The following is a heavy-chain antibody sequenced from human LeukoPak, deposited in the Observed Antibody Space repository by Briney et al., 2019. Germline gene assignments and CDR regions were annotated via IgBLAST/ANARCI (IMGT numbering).Heavy chain of an antibody. Sequence: SETLSLTCAVYGGSFSGYYWSWIRQPPGKGLEWIGEINHSGSINYNPSLKSRVTISVDTSKNQFSLKLSSVTAADTAVYYCARVGEIQLWLGRYFDLWGRGTLVTVSS. D-gene: IGHD5-18*01. V-gene: IGHV4-34*01. CDR3: ARVGEIQLWLGRYFDL. CDR2: INHSGSI. J-gene: IGHJ2*01. CDR1: GGSFSGYY.